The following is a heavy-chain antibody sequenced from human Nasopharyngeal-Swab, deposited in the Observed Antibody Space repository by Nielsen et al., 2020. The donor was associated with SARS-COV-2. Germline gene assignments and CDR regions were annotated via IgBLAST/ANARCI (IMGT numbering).Heavy chain of an antibody. Sequence: SETLSLTCTVSGGSNSSSSYYWGWIRQPPGKGLEWIGSIYYSGSTYYNPSLKSRVTISVDTSKNQFSLKLSSVTAADTAVYYCARASCGGDCWAAPRRIYYYYGMDVWGQGTTVTVSS. CDR2: IYYSGST. CDR3: ARASCGGDCWAAPRRIYYYYGMDV. J-gene: IGHJ6*02. V-gene: IGHV4-39*07. D-gene: IGHD2-21*02. CDR1: GGSNSSSSYY.